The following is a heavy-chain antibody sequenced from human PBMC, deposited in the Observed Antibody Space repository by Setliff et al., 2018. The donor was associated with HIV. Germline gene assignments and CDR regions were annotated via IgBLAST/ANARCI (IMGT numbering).Heavy chain of an antibody. D-gene: IGHD3-3*01. CDR3: ARLRPTAFFDY. CDR2: INPHGGST. CDR1: GYTFTSYY. V-gene: IGHV1-46*01. Sequence: ASVKVSCKASGYTFTSYYIHCVRQAPGQGPEWMGIINPHGGSTNYAQKFQGRVTMTRDTSTSTVYMELSSLRSDDTAVYYCARLRPTAFFDYWGQGTLVTVSS. J-gene: IGHJ4*02.